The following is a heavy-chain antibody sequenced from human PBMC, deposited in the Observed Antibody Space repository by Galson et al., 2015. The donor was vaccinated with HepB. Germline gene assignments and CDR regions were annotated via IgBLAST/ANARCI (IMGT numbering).Heavy chain of an antibody. CDR1: GYASTSHD. V-gene: IGHV1-8*01. D-gene: IGHD5-12*01. Sequence: SVKVSCKAFGYASTSHDINWVRQATGQELEWMGWMNPNSGNTDYAQKFQGRVTMTRDTSMSTAYMELSSLRAEDTAVYYCARGGYIDNWFDPWGQGTLVTVSS. CDR3: ARGGYIDNWFDP. J-gene: IGHJ5*02. CDR2: MNPNSGNT.